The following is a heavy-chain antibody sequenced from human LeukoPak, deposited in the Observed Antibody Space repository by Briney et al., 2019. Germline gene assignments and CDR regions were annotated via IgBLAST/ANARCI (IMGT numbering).Heavy chain of an antibody. CDR1: GGSISSGAYY. D-gene: IGHD5-24*01. Sequence: SETLSLTCTVSGGSISSGAYYWGWIRQPPGKGLEWIGYIYYSGSTYYNPSLKSRVTISVDTSKNQFSLKLSSVTAADTAVYYCARGSRGYFDYWGQGTLVTVSS. J-gene: IGHJ4*02. V-gene: IGHV4-30-4*08. CDR2: IYYSGST. CDR3: ARGSRGYFDY.